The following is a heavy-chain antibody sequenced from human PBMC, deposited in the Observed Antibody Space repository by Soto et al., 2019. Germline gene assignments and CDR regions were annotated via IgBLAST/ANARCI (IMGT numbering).Heavy chain of an antibody. D-gene: IGHD3-3*01. J-gene: IGHJ4*02. V-gene: IGHV2-5*02. CDR3: AHRVLRTVFGLVTTTAIYFDF. CDR2: IYWDDDK. Sequence: QITLNESGPTQVKPRQTLTLTCTFSGFSLTTSGVGVGWIRQSPGTAPEWLAPIYWDDDKRYSPSLKSRLTITKDTSKNQVVLTMADLDPADTATYYCAHRVLRTVFGLVTTTAIYFDFWGQGTPVAVSS. CDR1: GFSLTTSGVG.